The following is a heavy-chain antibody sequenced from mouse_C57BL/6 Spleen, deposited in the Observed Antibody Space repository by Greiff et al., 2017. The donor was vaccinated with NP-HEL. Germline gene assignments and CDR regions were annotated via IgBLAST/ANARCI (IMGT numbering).Heavy chain of an antibody. J-gene: IGHJ1*03. CDR2: IRNKANGYTT. V-gene: IGHV7-3*01. CDR1: GFTFTDYY. CDR3: ARSIWYFDV. Sequence: EVNVVESGGGLVQPGGSLSLSCAASGFTFTDYYMSWVRQPPGKALEWLGFIRNKANGYTTEYSASVKGRFTISRDNSQSILYLQMNALRAEDSATYYCARSIWYFDVWGTGTTVTVSS.